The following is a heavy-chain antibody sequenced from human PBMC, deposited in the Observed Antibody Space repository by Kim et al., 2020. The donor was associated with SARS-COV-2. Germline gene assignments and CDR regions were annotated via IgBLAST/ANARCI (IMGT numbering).Heavy chain of an antibody. V-gene: IGHV7-4-1*02. CDR3: ASSSSWYLEYYYYYMDV. Sequence: ASVKVSCKASGYTFTSYAMNWVRQAPGQGLEWMGWINTNTGNPTYAQGFTGRFVFSLDTSVSTAYLQISSLKAEDTAVYYCASSSSWYLEYYYYYMDVWGKGTTVTVSS. J-gene: IGHJ6*03. CDR2: INTNTGNP. CDR1: GYTFTSYA. D-gene: IGHD6-13*01.